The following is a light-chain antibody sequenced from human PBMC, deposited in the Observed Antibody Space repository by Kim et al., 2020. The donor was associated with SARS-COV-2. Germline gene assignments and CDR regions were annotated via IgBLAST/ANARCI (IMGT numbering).Light chain of an antibody. V-gene: IGLV3-9*01. CDR1: NIGSKK. J-gene: IGLJ2*01. Sequence: SYELTQPLSVSVAPGQTARITCGADNIGSKKVHWYQKRPGQAPVVVIYRDTNRPSGIPDRFSGSNSGNTATLIISGAQVGDEADYFCQVWDSSTFVVFGGGTQLTGL. CDR2: RDT. CDR3: QVWDSSTFVV.